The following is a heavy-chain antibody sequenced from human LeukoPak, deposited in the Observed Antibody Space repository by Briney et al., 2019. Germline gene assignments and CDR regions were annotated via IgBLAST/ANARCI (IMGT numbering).Heavy chain of an antibody. CDR2: ITGSTTYI. CDR3: VPSATDY. D-gene: IGHD1-26*01. V-gene: IGHV3-21*03. J-gene: IGHJ4*02. Sequence: GGSLRLSCAASGFNFSNYSMNWVRQAPGKGLYWVATITGSTTYIYYSESVKGRFIISRDNAKNSLYLQMNSLRVEDTGVYYCVPSATDYWGQGTLVTVYS. CDR1: GFNFSNYS.